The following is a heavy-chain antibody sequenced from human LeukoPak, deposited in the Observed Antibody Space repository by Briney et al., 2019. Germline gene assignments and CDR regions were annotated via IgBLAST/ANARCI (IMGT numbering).Heavy chain of an antibody. CDR3: ARAAYCGGGCYYYFDY. D-gene: IGHD2-21*02. CDR1: GGSISSYY. Sequence: PSETLSLTCTVSGGSISSYYWSWIRQPPGKGLEWIGYIYYSGSTNYNPSLKSRVTISVDTSKNQFSLKLSSVTAADTAVYYCARAAYCGGGCYYYFDYWGQGTLVTVSS. J-gene: IGHJ4*02. CDR2: IYYSGST. V-gene: IGHV4-59*01.